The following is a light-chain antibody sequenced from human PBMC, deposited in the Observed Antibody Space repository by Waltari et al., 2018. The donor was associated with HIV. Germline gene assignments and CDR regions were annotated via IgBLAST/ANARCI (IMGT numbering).Light chain of an antibody. CDR3: CSYAGSNTFV. CDR2: EGS. J-gene: IGLJ1*01. CDR1: NSDVGSYNL. V-gene: IGLV2-23*03. Sequence: QSALTQPASVSGSPGQSITISCTGTNSDVGSYNLFSWYQQHPGKAPKLMIYEGSKRPSGVSNRFSGSKSGNTASLTISGLQAEDEADYYCCSYAGSNTFVFGTGTKVTVL.